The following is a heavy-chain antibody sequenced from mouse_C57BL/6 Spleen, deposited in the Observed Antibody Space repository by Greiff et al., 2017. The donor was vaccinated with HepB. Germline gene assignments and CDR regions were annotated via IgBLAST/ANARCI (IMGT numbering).Heavy chain of an antibody. D-gene: IGHD4-1*01. V-gene: IGHV5-17*01. CDR3: ASRGNWGYFDY. Sequence: EVQRVESGGGLVKPGGSLKLSCAASGFTFSDYGMHWVRQAPEKGLEWVAYISSGSSTSYYADTVKGRFTISRDNAKNTLFLQMTSLRSEDTAMYYCASRGNWGYFDYWGQGTTLTVSS. CDR1: GFTFSDYG. CDR2: ISSGSSTS. J-gene: IGHJ2*01.